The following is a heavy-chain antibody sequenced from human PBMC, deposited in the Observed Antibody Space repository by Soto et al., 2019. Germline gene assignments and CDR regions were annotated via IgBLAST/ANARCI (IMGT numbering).Heavy chain of an antibody. CDR3: AREIRSGYYKYWYFDL. J-gene: IGHJ2*01. CDR2: INPDSGGA. Sequence: QVQLVQSGAEVKKPGASVKVSCKASGYTFTIYYMHWVRQAPRQGLEWMGWINPDSGGAKYAQKFQGGVTMTRDTSISTVYMELSRLRSDDTAVYYCAREIRSGYYKYWYFDLWGRGTLVTVSS. V-gene: IGHV1-2*02. D-gene: IGHD3-3*01. CDR1: GYTFTIYY.